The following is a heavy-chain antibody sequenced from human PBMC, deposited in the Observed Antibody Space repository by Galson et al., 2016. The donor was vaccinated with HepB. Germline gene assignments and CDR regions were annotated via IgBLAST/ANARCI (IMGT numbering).Heavy chain of an antibody. D-gene: IGHD2-15*01. CDR1: GFTFDDYA. V-gene: IGHV3-9*01. CDR3: VKDTDGVVVAATGGLGP. CDR2: INFNSVII. J-gene: IGHJ5*02. Sequence: SLRLSCAASGFTFDDYAMHWVRQAPGKGLEWISGINFNSVIIGYADSVKGRFTISRDNSKNSLYLQMNALRVEDTALYYCVKDTDGVVVAATGGLGPWGQGTLVTVSS.